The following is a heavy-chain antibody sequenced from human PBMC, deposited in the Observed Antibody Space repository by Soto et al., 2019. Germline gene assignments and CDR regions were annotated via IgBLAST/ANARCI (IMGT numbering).Heavy chain of an antibody. CDR3: AKRGYSFAYLPCDE. Sequence: QLQLQESGPGLVKPSETLSLTCTVSNGSISSSSYYWGWIRQPPGKGLAWIGLIYYSGNTYYNPSLKSRVTLSVNTSKNQVSLRLSSVTAADTAVYYCAKRGYSFAYLPCDEWGQGTLVTVSS. CDR1: NGSISSSSYY. D-gene: IGHD5-18*01. J-gene: IGHJ4*02. V-gene: IGHV4-39*01. CDR2: IYYSGNT.